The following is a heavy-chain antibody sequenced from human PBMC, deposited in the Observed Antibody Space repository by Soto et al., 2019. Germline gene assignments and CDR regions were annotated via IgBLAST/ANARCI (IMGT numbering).Heavy chain of an antibody. Sequence: SETLSLTCTVSGGSVSSGDYFWSWIRQPPGKGLEWIGYISYTGSTYYNPSLESPITISLDTSKNQFSLKLSSVTAADTAMYYCARVPNLRSSLFDYWGQGTRVTVSS. J-gene: IGHJ4*02. V-gene: IGHV4-30-4*01. CDR1: GGSVSSGDYF. CDR2: ISYTGST. D-gene: IGHD4-17*01. CDR3: ARVPNLRSSLFDY.